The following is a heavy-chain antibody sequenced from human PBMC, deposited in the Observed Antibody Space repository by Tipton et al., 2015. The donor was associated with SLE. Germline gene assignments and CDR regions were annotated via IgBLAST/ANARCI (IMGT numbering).Heavy chain of an antibody. CDR2: IWNDGSNK. V-gene: IGHV3-33*01. CDR1: GFTFSSYG. Sequence: SLRLSCAASGFTFSSYGMHWVRQAPGKGLEWVAIIWNDGSNKYYADSVKGRFTISRDNSKNTLYLEMRSLRAEDTAVFYCARDPGGFDYWGQGTLVTVSS. J-gene: IGHJ4*02. D-gene: IGHD3-16*01. CDR3: ARDPGGFDY.